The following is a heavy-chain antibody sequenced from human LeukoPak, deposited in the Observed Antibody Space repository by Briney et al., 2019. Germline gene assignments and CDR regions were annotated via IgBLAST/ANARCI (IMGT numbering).Heavy chain of an antibody. CDR2: IYYSGST. V-gene: IGHV4-59*01. CDR3: ARGYGSGSSITRSGYYMDV. Sequence: SETLSLTCTVSGGSISSYYWSWIRQPPGKGLEWIGYIYYSGSTNYNPSLKSRVTISVDTSKNQFSLKLSSVTAADTAVYYCARGYGSGSSITRSGYYMDVWGKGTTVTVSS. J-gene: IGHJ6*03. D-gene: IGHD3-10*01. CDR1: GGSISSYY.